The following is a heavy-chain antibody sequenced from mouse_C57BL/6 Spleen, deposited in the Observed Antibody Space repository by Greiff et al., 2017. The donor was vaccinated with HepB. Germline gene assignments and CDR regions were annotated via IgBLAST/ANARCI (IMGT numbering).Heavy chain of an antibody. D-gene: IGHD4-1*01. CDR3: AREETGTAMDY. J-gene: IGHJ4*01. CDR1: GYTFTSYG. V-gene: IGHV1-81*01. Sequence: VQLQQSGAELARPGASVKLSCKASGYTFTSYGISWVKQRTGQGLEWIGEIYPRSGNTYYNEKFKGKATLTADKSSSTAYMELRSLTSEDSAVYFCAREETGTAMDYWGQGTSVTVSS. CDR2: IYPRSGNT.